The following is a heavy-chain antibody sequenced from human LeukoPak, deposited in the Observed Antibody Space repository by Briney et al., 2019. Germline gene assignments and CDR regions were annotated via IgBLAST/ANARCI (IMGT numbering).Heavy chain of an antibody. CDR3: ARDLGDDAFDI. CDR2: IYSGGST. CDR1: GFTVSSNC. V-gene: IGHV3-66*01. J-gene: IGHJ3*02. Sequence: GGSLRLSCAASGFTVSSNCMSWVRQAPGKGLEWVSVIYSGGSTYYADSVKGRFTISRDNSKNTLYLQMNSLRAEDTAVYYCARDLGDDAFDIWGQGTMVTVSS.